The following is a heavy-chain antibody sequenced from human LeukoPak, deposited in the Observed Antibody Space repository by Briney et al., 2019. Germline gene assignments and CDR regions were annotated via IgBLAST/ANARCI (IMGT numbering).Heavy chain of an antibody. D-gene: IGHD3-10*01. CDR2: IYHSGST. V-gene: IGHV4-30-2*01. CDR3: ARQAPPRFN. Sequence: PSETLSLTCAVSGDSISSGGYSWSWIRQPPGKGLEWIGYIYHSGSTYYNPSLKSRVTISVDRSKNQFSLKLSSVTAADTAVYYCARQAPPRFNWGQGTLVTVSS. CDR1: GDSISSGGYS. J-gene: IGHJ4*02.